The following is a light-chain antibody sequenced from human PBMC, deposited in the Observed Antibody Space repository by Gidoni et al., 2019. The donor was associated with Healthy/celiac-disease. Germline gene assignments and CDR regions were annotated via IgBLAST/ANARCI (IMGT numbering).Light chain of an antibody. J-gene: IGKJ1*01. CDR3: QQYNSYSRT. CDR1: QIISSW. Sequence: DIQMTQSPSTLSASVGDRVTITCRASQIISSWLAWYQQKPGNDPKLLIYNASSLEGGVPSRFSGSGSGTEFTLTISSLQPDDFATYYCQQYNSYSRTFGPWTKVEIK. V-gene: IGKV1-5*03. CDR2: NAS.